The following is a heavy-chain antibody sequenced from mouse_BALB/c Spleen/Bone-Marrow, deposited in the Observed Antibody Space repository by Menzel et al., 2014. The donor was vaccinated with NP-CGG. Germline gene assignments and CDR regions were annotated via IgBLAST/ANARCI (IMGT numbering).Heavy chain of an antibody. CDR2: INPSNGGT. V-gene: IGHV1S81*02. CDR3: TRSEPFAY. CDR1: GYTFTSYY. J-gene: IGHJ3*01. Sequence: VQLQQSGAELVKPGASVKLSCKASGYTFTSYYMYWVKQRPGQGLEWIGGINPSNGGTNFNEKFKSKATLTVDKSSSTAYMQLGSLTSEDSAVYYCTRSEPFAYWGQGTLVTVSA.